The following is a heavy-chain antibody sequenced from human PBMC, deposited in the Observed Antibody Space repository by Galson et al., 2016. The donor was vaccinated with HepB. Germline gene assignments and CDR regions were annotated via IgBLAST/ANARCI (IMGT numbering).Heavy chain of an antibody. CDR2: ISTYNGNT. CDR1: NYTFSSYG. J-gene: IGHJ6*02. Sequence: SVKVSCKASNYTFSSYGISWVRQAPGQGLEWLGWISTYNGNTNYAHKVQGRVTMTADTSTTTAYMELRRLRSDDTAIYYCAREYLVPSANGMDVWGHGTMVIVSS. D-gene: IGHD2-2*01. V-gene: IGHV1-18*01. CDR3: AREYLVPSANGMDV.